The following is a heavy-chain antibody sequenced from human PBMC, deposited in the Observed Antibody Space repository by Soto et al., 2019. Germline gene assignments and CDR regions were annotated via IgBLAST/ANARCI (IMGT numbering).Heavy chain of an antibody. CDR3: ARDERQEDTIFGVVNRYYYYYGMDV. V-gene: IGHV3-21*01. CDR2: ISSSSSYI. Sequence: GGSLRLSCAASGFTFSSYSMNWVRQAPGKGLEWVSSISSSSSYIYYADSVKGRFTIPRENAKNSRYLQMNSLRAEDTAVYYCARDERQEDTIFGVVNRYYYYYGMDVWGQGTTVTVSS. CDR1: GFTFSSYS. D-gene: IGHD3-3*01. J-gene: IGHJ6*02.